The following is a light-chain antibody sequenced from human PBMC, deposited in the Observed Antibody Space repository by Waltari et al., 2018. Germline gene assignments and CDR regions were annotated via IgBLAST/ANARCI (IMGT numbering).Light chain of an antibody. V-gene: IGKV1-8*01. J-gene: IGKJ1*01. CDR1: QGIGSY. Sequence: AIRITQSPSSLSASTGDRVTISCGASQGIGSYLAWYQQKPGRAPNLLIYAASTLKSGVPSRFSGGGSGTDFTLTITCLQSEDFATYYCQQYYDYPRTFGQGTKVEIK. CDR3: QQYYDYPRT. CDR2: AAS.